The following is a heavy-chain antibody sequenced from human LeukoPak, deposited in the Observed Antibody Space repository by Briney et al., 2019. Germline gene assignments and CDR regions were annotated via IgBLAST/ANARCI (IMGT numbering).Heavy chain of an antibody. Sequence: ASVKVSCKASGYTFTSYGISWVRQAPGQGLEWMGWISAYNGNTNYAQKLQGRVTMTTDTSTSTAYMELRSLRSDDTAMYYCARDRVTIFGVVTILFDYWGQGTLVTVSS. D-gene: IGHD3-3*01. J-gene: IGHJ4*02. V-gene: IGHV1-18*01. CDR3: ARDRVTIFGVVTILFDY. CDR2: ISAYNGNT. CDR1: GYTFTSYG.